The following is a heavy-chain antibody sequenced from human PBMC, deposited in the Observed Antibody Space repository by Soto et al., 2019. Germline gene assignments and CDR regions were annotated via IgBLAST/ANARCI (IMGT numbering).Heavy chain of an antibody. CDR3: AKEYVVAGTKVFDY. Sequence: PSETLSLTCAVYGGSFSGYYWSWIRQPPGKGLEWIGEINHSGSTNYNPSLKSRVTISVDTSKNQLSLKLSSVTAGDRVVYYCAKEYVVAGTKVFDYWGQGTLVTVSS. D-gene: IGHD6-19*01. CDR2: INHSGST. CDR1: GGSFSGYY. V-gene: IGHV4-34*01. J-gene: IGHJ4*02.